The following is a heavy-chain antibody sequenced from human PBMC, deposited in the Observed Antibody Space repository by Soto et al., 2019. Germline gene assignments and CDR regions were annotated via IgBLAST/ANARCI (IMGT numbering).Heavy chain of an antibody. CDR2: ISAYNGNT. D-gene: IGHD4-17*01. Sequence: ASVKVSCKASGDTFTSYGSSWVRQAPGQGLEWMGWISAYNGNTNYAQKLQGRFTISRDNSKNTLYLQMNNLRAEDTALYSCASRPPTGDYPYFGYWAQGTLVTVSS. CDR3: ASRPPTGDYPYFGY. V-gene: IGHV1-18*01. CDR1: GDTFTSYG. J-gene: IGHJ4*02.